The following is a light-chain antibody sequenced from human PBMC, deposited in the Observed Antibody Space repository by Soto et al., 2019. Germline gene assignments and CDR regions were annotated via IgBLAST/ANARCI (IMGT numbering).Light chain of an antibody. CDR3: LQYPNGPIT. V-gene: IGKV3-15*01. J-gene: IGKJ5*01. Sequence: ELVLTQSPATLSVSAGDRDTRXXRASQTVLRNLDGDQQKPGTAPRLXRDGASPRATGIPARFSGSGSVTQFALTISSLQSEDFAVYYCLQYPNGPITFGQGTRLEIK. CDR1: QTVLRN. CDR2: GAS.